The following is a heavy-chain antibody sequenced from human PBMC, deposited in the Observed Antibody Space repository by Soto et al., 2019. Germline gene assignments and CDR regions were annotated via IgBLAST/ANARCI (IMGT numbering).Heavy chain of an antibody. V-gene: IGHV3-30*04. J-gene: IGHJ3*01. D-gene: IGHD5-18*01. CDR1: GFIFSTYA. Sequence: QVQLVESGGGVVQPGRSLRLSCAASGFIFSTYAIHWVRQAPGKGLEWVTVISYDGRNKYYADSVKDRFTISRDNSKNTLYLLKNSRRTEDTAVYYCAREDGSSGDGYDGFDVWGQGTMVTVSS. CDR2: ISYDGRNK. CDR3: AREDGSSGDGYDGFDV.